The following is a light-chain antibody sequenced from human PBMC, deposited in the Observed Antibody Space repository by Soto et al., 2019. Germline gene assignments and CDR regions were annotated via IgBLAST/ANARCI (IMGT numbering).Light chain of an antibody. V-gene: IGLV2-14*01. CDR2: EVS. J-gene: IGLJ3*02. CDR1: SSDVGGYNY. CDR3: SSYTTSSTWV. Sequence: QAVVTQPASVSGSPGQSITISCTGTSSDVGGYNYVSWYQQHPGKAPKLMIYEVSNRPSGVSHRFSGSKSGNTASLTISGLQAEDEADYYCSSYTTSSTWVFGGGTKLTVL.